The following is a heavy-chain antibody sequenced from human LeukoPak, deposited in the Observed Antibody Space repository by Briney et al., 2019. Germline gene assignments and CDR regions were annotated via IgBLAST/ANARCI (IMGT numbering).Heavy chain of an antibody. CDR3: ARGTGWFDP. CDR2: MNPNSGNT. V-gene: IGHV1-8*01. CDR1: GYTLTSYD. Sequence: ASVKVSCKAPGYTLTSYDINWVRQAPGQRLEWMGWMNPNSGNTGYGQKFQGRVTMTRNTSISTAYMELSSLRSEDTAVYYCARGTGWFDPWGEGTLVTVSS. J-gene: IGHJ5*02.